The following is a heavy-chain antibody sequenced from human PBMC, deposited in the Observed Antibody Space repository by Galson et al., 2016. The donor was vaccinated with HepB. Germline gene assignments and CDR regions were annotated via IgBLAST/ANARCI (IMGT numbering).Heavy chain of an antibody. Sequence: SLRLSCAASGFSFNTYSMHWVRQAPGKGLEWVAAITSAGDKQYYTDSARGRFTISRDNSNNMMYLQMNSLRPEDTSVYYCARDAMGRGSGSYSAFDYWGQGTLVAVSS. V-gene: IGHV3-30*04. CDR3: ARDAMGRGSGSYSAFDY. CDR2: ITSAGDKQ. J-gene: IGHJ4*02. CDR1: GFSFNTYS. D-gene: IGHD1-26*01.